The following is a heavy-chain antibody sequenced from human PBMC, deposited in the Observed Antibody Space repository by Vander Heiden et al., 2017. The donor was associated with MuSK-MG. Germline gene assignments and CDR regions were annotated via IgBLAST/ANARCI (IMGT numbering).Heavy chain of an antibody. Sequence: EVQVVESGGGLVQPGGSLRLSCSASGFPFSSYVMYWVRQAPGKGLEYVSAISSNGGSTNYADSVKGRFTISRDNSKNTLYLQMSSLRAEDTAVYYCVKDLVPRGYDAFDIWGQGTMVTVSS. D-gene: IGHD6-6*01. CDR1: GFPFSSYV. CDR2: ISSNGGST. CDR3: VKDLVPRGYDAFDI. V-gene: IGHV3-64D*06. J-gene: IGHJ3*02.